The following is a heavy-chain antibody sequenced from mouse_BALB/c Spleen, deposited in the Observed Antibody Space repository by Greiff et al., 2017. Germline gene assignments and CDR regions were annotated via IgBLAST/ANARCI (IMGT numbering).Heavy chain of an antibody. CDR1: GYTFTSYW. D-gene: IGHD2-10*01. V-gene: IGHV1-7*01. CDR3: ARGAYFPAWFAY. CDR2: INPSTGYT. J-gene: IGHJ3*01. Sequence: VQLQQSGAELAKPGASVKMSCKASGYTFTSYWMHWVKQRPGQGLEWIGYINPSTGYTEYNQKFKDKATLTADKSSSTAYMQLSSLTSEDSAVYYCARGAYFPAWFAYWGQGTLVTVSA.